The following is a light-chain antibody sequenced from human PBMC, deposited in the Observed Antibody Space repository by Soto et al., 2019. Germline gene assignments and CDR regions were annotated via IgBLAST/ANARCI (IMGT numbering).Light chain of an antibody. CDR3: QQRSNWPLT. J-gene: IGKJ4*01. V-gene: IGKV3-11*01. CDR1: QSVSAY. CDR2: DAS. Sequence: EIVLTQSPATLSLSPGERATLSCRASQSVSAYLAWYQQKPGQAPRLLIYDASNRATGIPARFSGSGSGTDFTLTINGLEPEDFALYYCQQRSNWPLTFGGGTKVDIK.